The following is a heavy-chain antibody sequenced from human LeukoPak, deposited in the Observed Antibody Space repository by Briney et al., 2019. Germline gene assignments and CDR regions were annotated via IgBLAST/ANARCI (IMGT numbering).Heavy chain of an antibody. D-gene: IGHD5-18*01. CDR3: VVSYLYAFDI. CDR2: ISYDGSNK. V-gene: IGHV3-30*03. J-gene: IGHJ3*02. CDR1: GFTFSSCC. Sequence: PGGSLRLSCAASGFTFSSCCMHWVRQAPGKGLEWVAVISYDGSNKYYADSVKGRFTISRDNSKNTLNLQMSSLRAEDTAVYYCVVSYLYAFDIWGQGTMVTVSS.